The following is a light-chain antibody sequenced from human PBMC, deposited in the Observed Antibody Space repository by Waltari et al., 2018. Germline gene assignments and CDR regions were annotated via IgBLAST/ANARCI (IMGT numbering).Light chain of an antibody. CDR3: KQSRTAPLT. CDR2: ATS. V-gene: IGKV1-39*01. Sequence: DIQMTQSPSSLSAPVGDRVTIPCRASQNVTTYLNWYQQKPGKAPNLLISATSILQSGVPSRFSGSGSGTDFTLTISRLEPEDFATYYCKQSRTAPLTFGGGTKVEIK. J-gene: IGKJ4*01. CDR1: QNVTTY.